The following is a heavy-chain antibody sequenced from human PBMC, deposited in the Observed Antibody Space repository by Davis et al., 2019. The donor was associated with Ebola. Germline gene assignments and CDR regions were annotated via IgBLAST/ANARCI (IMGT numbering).Heavy chain of an antibody. CDR3: ARGGYCTGGVCSYADY. CDR1: GYTYTGYY. D-gene: IGHD2-8*02. CDR2: INPNSGGT. J-gene: IGHJ4*02. V-gene: IGHV1-2*04. Sequence: ASVKVSCKASGYTYTGYYMHWVRQAPGQGLEWMGWINPNSGGTNYAQKFQGWVTMTRDTSISTAYMELSRLRSDDTAVYYCARGGYCTGGVCSYADYWGQGTLVTVSS.